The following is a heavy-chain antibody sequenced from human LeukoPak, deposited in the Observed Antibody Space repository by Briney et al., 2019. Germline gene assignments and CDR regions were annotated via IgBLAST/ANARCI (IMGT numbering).Heavy chain of an antibody. V-gene: IGHV1-18*04. CDR2: ISAYNGNT. CDR1: GYTFTYYY. Sequence: ASVKVSCKASGYTFTYYYMHWVRQAPGQGLEWMGWISAYNGNTNYAQKLQGRVTMTTDTSTSTAYMELRSLRSDDTAVYYCAYSRGIAVAGPRHYYGMDVWGQGTTVTVSS. J-gene: IGHJ6*02. D-gene: IGHD6-19*01. CDR3: AYSRGIAVAGPRHYYGMDV.